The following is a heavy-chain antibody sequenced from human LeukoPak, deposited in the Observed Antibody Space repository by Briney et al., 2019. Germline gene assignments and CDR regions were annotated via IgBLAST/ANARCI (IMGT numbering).Heavy chain of an antibody. J-gene: IGHJ4*02. CDR3: SRENWPFCPFGY. CDR1: GGSISGTNW. Sequence: PSGTLSLTCGVSGGSISGTNWWSWVRQPPGQGLEWIGEISLAGQTNYNPSLNGRVTMSLDKSRNQLSLHLTSVTAADTATYFCSRENWPFCPFGYWGQGTLVIVSS. V-gene: IGHV4-4*02. CDR2: ISLAGQT.